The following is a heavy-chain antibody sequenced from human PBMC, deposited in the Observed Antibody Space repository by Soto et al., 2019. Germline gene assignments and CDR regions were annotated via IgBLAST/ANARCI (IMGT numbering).Heavy chain of an antibody. D-gene: IGHD2-15*01. V-gene: IGHV3-23*01. CDR2: ISGSGGST. CDR1: GFTFSSYA. CDR3: AWVSSGPALYES. Sequence: GGSLRLSCAASGFTFSSYAMSWVRQAPGKGLEWVAAISGSGGSTYYADSVKGRFTISRDNAKNTLYLQMNSLRADDTAVYYCAWVSSGPALYESWGQGTLVTVSS. J-gene: IGHJ5*02.